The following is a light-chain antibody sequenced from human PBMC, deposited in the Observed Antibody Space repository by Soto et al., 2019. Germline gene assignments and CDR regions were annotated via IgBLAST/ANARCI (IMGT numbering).Light chain of an antibody. Sequence: QSALTQPASVSGSPGQSITISCTGTNSDVGGYNYVSWYQQHPGKAPKLMIYEVSIRASGVSNRFSASKSANTASLTISGLQPEDEADYYCSSFTSSGTLFGGGTKLTVL. CDR2: EVS. CDR1: NSDVGGYNY. J-gene: IGLJ3*02. CDR3: SSFTSSGTL. V-gene: IGLV2-14*01.